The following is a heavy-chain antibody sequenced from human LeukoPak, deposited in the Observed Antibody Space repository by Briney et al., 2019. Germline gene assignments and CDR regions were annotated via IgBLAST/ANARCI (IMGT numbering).Heavy chain of an antibody. J-gene: IGHJ3*02. CDR1: GFTFSSYS. CDR2: ISSSSSYI. D-gene: IGHD1-26*01. Sequence: PGGSLRLSCAASGFTFSSYSMNWVRQAPGKGLEWVSSISSSSSYIYYADSVKGRFTISRDNAKNSLYLQMNSLRGEDTAVYYCARYRFVVGATDSFDIWGQGTMVTVSS. CDR3: ARYRFVVGATDSFDI. V-gene: IGHV3-21*01.